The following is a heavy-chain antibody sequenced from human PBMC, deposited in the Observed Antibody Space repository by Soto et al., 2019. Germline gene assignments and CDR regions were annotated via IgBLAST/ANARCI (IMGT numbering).Heavy chain of an antibody. CDR1: GYTFTGYY. D-gene: IGHD6-19*01. J-gene: IGHJ6*03. V-gene: IGHV1-2*04. Sequence: ASVKVSCKASGYTFTGYYMHWVRQAPGQGLEWMGWINPNSGGTNYAQKFQGWVTMTRDTSISTAYMELSRLRSDDTAVYYCARAVADAHYYYYYFMDVWGKGTTVTVSS. CDR2: INPNSGGT. CDR3: ARAVADAHYYYYYFMDV.